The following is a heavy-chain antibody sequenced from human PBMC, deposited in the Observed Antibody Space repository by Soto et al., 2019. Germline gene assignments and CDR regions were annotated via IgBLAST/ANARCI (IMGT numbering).Heavy chain of an antibody. D-gene: IGHD3-22*01. CDR3: ARQEYYDKPEAQFDY. Sequence: SETLSLTCAVSGGSISSGGYSWSWIRQPPGKGLEWIGYIYHSGSTYYNPSLKSRVTISVDRSKNQFSLKLSSVTAADTAVYYCARQEYYDKPEAQFDYWGQGTLVTVSS. V-gene: IGHV4-30-2*02. CDR2: IYHSGST. J-gene: IGHJ4*02. CDR1: GGSISSGGYS.